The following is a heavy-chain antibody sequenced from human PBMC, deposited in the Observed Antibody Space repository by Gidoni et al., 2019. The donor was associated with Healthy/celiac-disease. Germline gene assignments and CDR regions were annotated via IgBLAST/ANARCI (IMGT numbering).Heavy chain of an antibody. Sequence: EVQLMESGGGLVKPGGSLRLSCVVSGFTFSSYNMNWVRQAPGKGLEWVSSISSSSSYIYYADSLKGRFTIYRDNAKNSLYLQMNSLRAEDTAVYYCARVSDIVFTIHDYWGQGTLVTVSS. CDR3: ARVSDIVFTIHDY. V-gene: IGHV3-21*01. J-gene: IGHJ4*02. D-gene: IGHD5-12*01. CDR1: GFTFSSYN. CDR2: ISSSSSYI.